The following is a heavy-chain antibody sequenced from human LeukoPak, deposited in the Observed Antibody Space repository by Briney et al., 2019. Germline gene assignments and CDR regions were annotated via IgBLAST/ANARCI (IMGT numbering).Heavy chain of an antibody. CDR3: ARWEIVGAHDAFDI. J-gene: IGHJ3*02. CDR2: IYRDGSST. D-gene: IGHD1-26*01. Sequence: PGGSLRLSCAASGFTFSSYCMHSVRPAPGKELVWVSRIYRDGSSTSYADSVKGRFTISRDNAKNTLYLQMNSLRAEDTAVYYCARWEIVGAHDAFDIWGQGTMVTVSS. V-gene: IGHV3-74*01. CDR1: GFTFSSYC.